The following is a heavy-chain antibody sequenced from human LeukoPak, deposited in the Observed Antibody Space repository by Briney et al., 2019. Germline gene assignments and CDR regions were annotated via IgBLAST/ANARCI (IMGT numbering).Heavy chain of an antibody. V-gene: IGHV4-38-2*02. J-gene: IGHJ4*02. CDR1: GYSISSGYY. Sequence: PSETLSLTCTVSGYSISSGYYWGWIRQPPGKGLEYIGIIYYTGSTYYNPSLKSRVSMSIDTSKNQFSLKLSSVTAADTAIYYYARIGGATSSPFDYWGQGALVTVSS. CDR3: ARIGGATSSPFDY. CDR2: IYYTGST. D-gene: IGHD1-26*01.